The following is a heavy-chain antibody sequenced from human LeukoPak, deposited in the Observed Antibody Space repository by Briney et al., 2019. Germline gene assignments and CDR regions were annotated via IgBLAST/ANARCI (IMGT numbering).Heavy chain of an antibody. CDR1: GFTFSDYA. Sequence: PGGSLRLSCAASGFTFSDYAMAWVRQAPRKGLEWVSSISGSGGTTYYADSVKGRFTIYRDNHVNTLYLQMDILRAEDTAVYHCARDRVPTPYNWFDPWGQGTLVTVSS. CDR2: ISGSGGTT. D-gene: IGHD4/OR15-4a*01. CDR3: ARDRVPTPYNWFDP. V-gene: IGHV3-23*01. J-gene: IGHJ5*02.